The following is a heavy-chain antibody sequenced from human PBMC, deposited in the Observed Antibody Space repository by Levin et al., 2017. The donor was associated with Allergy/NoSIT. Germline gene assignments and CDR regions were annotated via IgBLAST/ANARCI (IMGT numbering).Heavy chain of an antibody. D-gene: IGHD6-13*01. CDR2: IYSGGST. Sequence: PGGSLRLSCAASGFTVSSNYMSWVRQAPGKGLEWVSVIYSGGSTYYADSVKGRFTISRDNSKNTLYLQMNSLRAEDTAVYYCARGSSSAAGTQVFDYWGQGTLVTVSS. CDR1: GFTVSSNY. CDR3: ARGSSSAAGTQVFDY. J-gene: IGHJ4*02. V-gene: IGHV3-53*01.